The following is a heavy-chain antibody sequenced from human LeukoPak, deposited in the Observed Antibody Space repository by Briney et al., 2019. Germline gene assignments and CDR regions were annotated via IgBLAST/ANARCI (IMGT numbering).Heavy chain of an antibody. CDR3: ARCYYDSSGYYYYYYYGMDV. CDR1: GYTFTTYG. V-gene: IGHV1-18*01. CDR2: ISAYNGNT. Sequence: ASVKVSCKASGYTFTTYGISWVRQAPGQGLEWMGWISAYNGNTNYAQKLQGRVTMTTDTSTSTAYMELRSLRSDDTAVYYCARCYYDSSGYYYYYYYGMDVWGQGTTVTVSS. J-gene: IGHJ6*02. D-gene: IGHD3-22*01.